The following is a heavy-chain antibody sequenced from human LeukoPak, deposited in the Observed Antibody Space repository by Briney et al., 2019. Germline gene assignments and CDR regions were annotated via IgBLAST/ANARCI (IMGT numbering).Heavy chain of an antibody. Sequence: PGGSLRLSCAASGFTFSSYWMSWVRQAPGKGLEWVAFIRYDGSDKYYADSVKGRFTISRDNSKNTLYLQMNSLRTEDTAVYYCAKNSARATGPDAFDIWGQGTMVTVSS. CDR3: AKNSARATGPDAFDI. J-gene: IGHJ3*02. D-gene: IGHD3-10*01. CDR1: GFTFSSYW. V-gene: IGHV3-30*02. CDR2: IRYDGSDK.